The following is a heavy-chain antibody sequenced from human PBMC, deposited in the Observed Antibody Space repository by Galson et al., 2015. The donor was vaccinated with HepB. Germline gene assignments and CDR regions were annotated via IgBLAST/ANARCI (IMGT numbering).Heavy chain of an antibody. J-gene: IGHJ4*02. D-gene: IGHD3-9*01. CDR3: ARGERTGYYKY. CDR1: GYTFSNDG. CDR2: INTNTGNP. Sequence: SVKVSCKASGYTFSNDGMNWVRQAPGEGLEWMGWINTNTGNPTYAQGFTGRVVFSLDTSVSTAYLQISSLKAEDTAVYYCARGERTGYYKYWGQGTLVTVSS. V-gene: IGHV7-4-1*02.